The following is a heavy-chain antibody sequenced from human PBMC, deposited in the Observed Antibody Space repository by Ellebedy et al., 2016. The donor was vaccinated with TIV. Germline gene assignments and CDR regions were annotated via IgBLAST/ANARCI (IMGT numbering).Heavy chain of an antibody. D-gene: IGHD2-21*02. Sequence: GESLKISXAASGFAFSSCAMHWVRQAPGKGLEWVAVISYDGSNQYYADSVKGRFTISRDNAKNTLYLQMHSLRAEDTAVYYCVRARPYCGGDCFSFGNWGQGSLVTVSS. CDR3: VRARPYCGGDCFSFGN. CDR2: ISYDGSNQ. J-gene: IGHJ4*02. CDR1: GFAFSSCA. V-gene: IGHV3-30*04.